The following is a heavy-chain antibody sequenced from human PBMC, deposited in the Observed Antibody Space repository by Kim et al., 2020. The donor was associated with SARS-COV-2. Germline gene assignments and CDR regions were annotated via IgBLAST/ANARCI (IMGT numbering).Heavy chain of an antibody. CDR2: INHSGST. J-gene: IGHJ4*02. D-gene: IGHD3-10*01. CDR3: ARVPKNTQGFGELYSDYFDY. V-gene: IGHV4-34*01. CDR1: GGSFSGYY. Sequence: SETLSLTCAVYGGSFSGYYWSWIRQPPGKGLEWIGEINHSGSTNYNPSLKSRVTISVDTSKNQFSLKLSSVTAADTAVYYCARVPKNTQGFGELYSDYFDYWGQGTLVTVSS.